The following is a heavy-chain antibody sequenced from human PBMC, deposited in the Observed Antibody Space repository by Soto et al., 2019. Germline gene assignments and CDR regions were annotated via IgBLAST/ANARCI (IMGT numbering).Heavy chain of an antibody. CDR2: IIPIFGTA. D-gene: IGHD6-6*01. CDR1: GGTFSSYA. V-gene: IGHV1-69*13. J-gene: IGHJ3*02. CDR3: ARDRGRAARPRTDAFDI. Sequence: SVKVSCKAAGGTFSSYAISWLRQAPGKGLEWMGGIIPIFGTANCAQKFQGRVTITADESTSTAYMELSSQRSEDTAAYYCARDRGRAARPRTDAFDIWGQGTMVTVSS.